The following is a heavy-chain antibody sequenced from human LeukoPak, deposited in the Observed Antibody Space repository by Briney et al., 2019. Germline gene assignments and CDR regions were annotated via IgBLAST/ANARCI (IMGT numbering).Heavy chain of an antibody. J-gene: IGHJ4*02. V-gene: IGHV1-46*01. CDR3: AREVGGIVVVPAANNDYFDY. CDR1: GYTFTSYY. CDR2: INPSGGST. D-gene: IGHD2-2*01. Sequence: ASVKVSCKASGYTFTSYYMHWVRQAPGQGLEWMGIINPSGGSTSYAQKFQGRVTMTRDTSTSTVYTELSSLRSEDTAVYYCAREVGGIVVVPAANNDYFDYWGQGTLVTVSS.